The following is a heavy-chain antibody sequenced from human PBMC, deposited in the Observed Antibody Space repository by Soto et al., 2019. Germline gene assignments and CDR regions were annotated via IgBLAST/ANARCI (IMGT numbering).Heavy chain of an antibody. J-gene: IGHJ4*02. CDR1: GGSFSGYY. CDR3: ARRIVGATELGY. CDR2: INHSGST. Sequence: LETLSLTCAVYGGSFSGYYWSWIRQPPGKGLEWIGEINHSGSTNYNPSLKSRVTISVDTSKNQFSLKLSSVTAADTAVYYCARRIVGATELGYWGQGILVTVSS. D-gene: IGHD1-26*01. V-gene: IGHV4-34*01.